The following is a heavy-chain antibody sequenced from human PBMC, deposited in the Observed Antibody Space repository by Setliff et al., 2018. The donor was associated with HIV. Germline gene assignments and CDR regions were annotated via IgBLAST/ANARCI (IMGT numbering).Heavy chain of an antibody. V-gene: IGHV4-4*09. Sequence: SETLSLTCTVSGDSISSYSWNWIRQSPGGGLEWIGFIFSSGSTKYNPSLQSRVTMSIDTSKNQFSLRLTSVTAADPAVYYCARRIDDSGSFPDKNWFDTWVQGSLVTVSS. CDR1: GDSISSYS. CDR3: ARRIDDSGSFPDKNWFDT. D-gene: IGHD3-10*01. J-gene: IGHJ5*02. CDR2: IFSSGST.